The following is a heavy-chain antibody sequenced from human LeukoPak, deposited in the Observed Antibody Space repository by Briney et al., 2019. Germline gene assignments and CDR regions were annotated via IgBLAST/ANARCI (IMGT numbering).Heavy chain of an antibody. CDR1: GFTFSSYS. J-gene: IGHJ4*02. Sequence: GGSLRLSCAASGFTFSSYSMNWVRQAPGKGLEWVSSISSSSSYIYYADSVKGRFTISRDNAKNSLYLQMNSLRAEDTAVYYCARSYYDSSGYYYDPYSDYWGQGTLVTVSS. CDR3: ARSYYDSSGYYYDPYSDY. V-gene: IGHV3-21*01. D-gene: IGHD3-22*01. CDR2: ISSSSSYI.